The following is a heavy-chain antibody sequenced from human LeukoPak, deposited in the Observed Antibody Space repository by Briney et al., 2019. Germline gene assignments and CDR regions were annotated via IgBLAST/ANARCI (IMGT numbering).Heavy chain of an antibody. J-gene: IGHJ3*02. D-gene: IGHD3-22*01. CDR2: INWNGGNT. CDR1: GFTFDDYG. CDR3: ARPIDSSGFPHHAFDI. V-gene: IGHV3-20*04. Sequence: GGSLRHSCAASGFTFDDYGMSWVRQAPGKGLEWVSGINWNGGNTGYADSVKGRFTISRDNAKNSLYLQMNSLRAEDTALYYCARPIDSSGFPHHAFDIWGQGTMVTVSS.